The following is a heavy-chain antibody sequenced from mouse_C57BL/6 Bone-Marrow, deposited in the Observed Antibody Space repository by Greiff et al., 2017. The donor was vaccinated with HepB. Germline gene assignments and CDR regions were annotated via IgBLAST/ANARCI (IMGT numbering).Heavy chain of an antibody. J-gene: IGHJ4*01. Sequence: VKLMESGAELARPGASVKLSCKASGYTFTSYGISWVKQRTGQGLEWIGEIYPRSGNTYYNEKFKGKATLTADKSSSTAYMELRSLTSEDSAVYFCADSTMVTTGGMDYWGQGTSVTVSS. CDR3: ADSTMVTTGGMDY. V-gene: IGHV1-81*01. D-gene: IGHD2-2*01. CDR2: IYPRSGNT. CDR1: GYTFTSYG.